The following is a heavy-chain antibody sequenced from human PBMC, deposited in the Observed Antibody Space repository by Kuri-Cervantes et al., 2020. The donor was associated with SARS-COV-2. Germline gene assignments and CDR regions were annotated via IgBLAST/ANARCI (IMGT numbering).Heavy chain of an antibody. CDR1: GFTFSSYA. Sequence: GGSLRLSCAASGFTFSSYAMSWVRQAPGKWLEWVSAISGSGGSTYYADSVEGRVTISRDNSKNTLYLQTNSLRAEDTAVYYCAKEGGDGDYADYYFDYWGQGSLVTVSS. CDR3: AKEGGDGDYADYYFDY. D-gene: IGHD4-17*01. J-gene: IGHJ4*02. CDR2: ISGSGGST. V-gene: IGHV3-23*01.